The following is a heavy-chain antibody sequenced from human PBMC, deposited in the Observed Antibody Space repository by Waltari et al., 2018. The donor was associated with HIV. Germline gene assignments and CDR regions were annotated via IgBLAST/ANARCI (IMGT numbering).Heavy chain of an antibody. J-gene: IGHJ4*02. CDR1: GGSISSSDYY. CDR3: ARHLRGHGFLAKLYYFDF. V-gene: IGHV4-39*01. CDR2: IYYGGST. D-gene: IGHD3-3*01. Sequence: QLQMQESGPGLVKPSETLSLTCSVSGGSISSSDYYWGWISQSPGKGLEGIGNIYYGGSTYYNPSLQSRVTISVDTSKNQFSLRLNSVTAADTAVYFCARHLRGHGFLAKLYYFDFWGQGALVTVSS.